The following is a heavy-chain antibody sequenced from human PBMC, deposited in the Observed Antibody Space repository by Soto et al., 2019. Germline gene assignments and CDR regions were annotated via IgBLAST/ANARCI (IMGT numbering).Heavy chain of an antibody. CDR2: ISSSSSYI. CDR1: GFTFSSYS. J-gene: IGHJ3*02. Sequence: AGSLKLSCAASGFTFSSYSMNWVRQAPGKGLEWVSSISSSSSYIYYADSVKGRFTISRDNAKNSLYLQMNSLRAEDTAVYYCARDHRYAFDIWGQGTMVTVSS. V-gene: IGHV3-21*01. D-gene: IGHD3-16*02. CDR3: ARDHRYAFDI.